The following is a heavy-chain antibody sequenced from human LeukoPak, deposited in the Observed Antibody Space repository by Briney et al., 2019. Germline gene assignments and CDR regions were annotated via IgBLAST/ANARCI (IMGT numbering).Heavy chain of an antibody. V-gene: IGHV3-21*01. CDR3: ARDPVSSDVYNGMDV. D-gene: IGHD1-14*01. J-gene: IGHJ6*02. CDR1: GFTFSSYS. Sequence: PGGSLRLSCAASGFTFSSYSMNWVRQAPGRGLEWVSSISSSSSYIYYADSVKGRFTISRDNAKNSLYLQMNSLRAKDTAVYYCARDPVSSDVYNGMDVWGQGTTVTVSS. CDR2: ISSSSSYI.